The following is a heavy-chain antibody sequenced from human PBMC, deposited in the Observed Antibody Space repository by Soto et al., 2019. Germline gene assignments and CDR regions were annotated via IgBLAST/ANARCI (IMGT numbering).Heavy chain of an antibody. Sequence: QLQLLESGPGLVKASETLSLTCSVSGGSISTSRSYWAWIRQPPGKGLEWLANIFYIGSTFYNPSLASRVSVSVDTSKNEFSLKLRSVTAADTAVYYCARQPTTGDTDLWFDPWGQGTLVTVSS. J-gene: IGHJ5*02. V-gene: IGHV4-39*01. D-gene: IGHD2-21*01. CDR3: ARQPTTGDTDLWFDP. CDR1: GGSISTSRSY. CDR2: IFYIGST.